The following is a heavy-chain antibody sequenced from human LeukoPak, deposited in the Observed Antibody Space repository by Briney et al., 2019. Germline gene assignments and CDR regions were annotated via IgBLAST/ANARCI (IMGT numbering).Heavy chain of an antibody. J-gene: IGHJ4*02. Sequence: GGSLRLSCAASGFTVSSNYMSWVRQAPGKGLEWVSVIYSGGSTYYADSVKGRFTISRDNSKNTLYPQMNSLRAEDTAVYYCARDYCSGGSCYFDYWGQGTLVTVSS. D-gene: IGHD2-15*01. CDR2: IYSGGST. V-gene: IGHV3-53*01. CDR3: ARDYCSGGSCYFDY. CDR1: GFTVSSNY.